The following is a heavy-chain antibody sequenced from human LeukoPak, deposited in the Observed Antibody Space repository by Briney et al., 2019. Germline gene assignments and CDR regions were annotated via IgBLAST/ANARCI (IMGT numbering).Heavy chain of an antibody. J-gene: IGHJ3*02. CDR2: IYTSGST. CDR3: ARARNDYGDYLRGDAFDI. D-gene: IGHD4-17*01. CDR1: GGSISSGSYY. V-gene: IGHV4-61*02. Sequence: PSETLSLTCTVSGGSISSGSYYWSWIRQPAGKGLEWIGRIYTSGSTNYNPSLKSRVTISVDTSKNQFSLKLSSVTAADTAVYYCARARNDYGDYLRGDAFDIWGQGTMVTVSS.